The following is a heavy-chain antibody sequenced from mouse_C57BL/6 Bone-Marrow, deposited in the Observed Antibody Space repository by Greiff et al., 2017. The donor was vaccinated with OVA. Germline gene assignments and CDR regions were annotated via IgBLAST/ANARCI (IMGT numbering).Heavy chain of an antibody. J-gene: IGHJ1*03. CDR3: TREEIYYGRSYWWYFDV. V-gene: IGHV5-9-1*02. CDR2: ISSGGDYF. D-gene: IGHD1-1*01. Sequence: EVPLVESGEGLVQPGGSLKLSCAASGFTFSSYAMSWVRQTPEKRLEWVAYISSGGDYFYYADTVRGRFYISRDNARNTLYLKRSSLKSEDTAMYYCTREEIYYGRSYWWYFDVWGTGTTVTVSS. CDR1: GFTFSSYA.